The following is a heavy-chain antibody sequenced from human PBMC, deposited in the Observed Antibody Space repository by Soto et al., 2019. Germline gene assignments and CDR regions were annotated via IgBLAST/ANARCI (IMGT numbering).Heavy chain of an antibody. CDR3: ARDLNPNYYYDSSGYYYSAFDI. J-gene: IGHJ3*02. CDR1: GYTFTSYD. CDR2: MNFNSGNT. Sequence: GASVKVSCKASGYTFTSYDINWVRQATGQGLEWMGWMNFNSGNTGYAQKLQGRVTMTTDTSTSTAYMELRSLRSDDTAVYYCARDLNPNYYYDSSGYYYSAFDIWGQGTMVTVSS. V-gene: IGHV1-8*01. D-gene: IGHD3-22*01.